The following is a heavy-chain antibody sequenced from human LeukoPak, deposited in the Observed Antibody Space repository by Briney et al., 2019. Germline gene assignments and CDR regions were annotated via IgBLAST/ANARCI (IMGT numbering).Heavy chain of an antibody. CDR3: TSHAETYYDYVWGSYRPFDY. V-gene: IGHV3-73*01. CDR1: GFTFSNAW. CDR2: IRSKANSYAT. Sequence: GGSLRLSRAASGFTFSNAWMSWVRQASGKGLEWVGRIRSKANSYATAYAASVKGRFTISRDDSKNTAYLQMNSLKTEDTAVYYCTSHAETYYDYVWGSYRPFDYWGQGTLVTVSS. D-gene: IGHD3-16*02. J-gene: IGHJ4*02.